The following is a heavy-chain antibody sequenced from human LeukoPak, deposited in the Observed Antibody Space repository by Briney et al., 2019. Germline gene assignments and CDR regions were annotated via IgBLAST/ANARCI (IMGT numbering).Heavy chain of an antibody. Sequence: SETLSLTCGVSGGSISSTNWWTWVRQPPGEGLEWIGEVHLSGRTNYNPSLASRVTMSVDMSENHISLKLTSVTAADTAVYYCAREGGPYRPLDYSGQGTLVTVSS. CDR2: VHLSGRT. CDR1: GGSISSTNW. V-gene: IGHV4-4*02. CDR3: AREGGPYRPLDY. J-gene: IGHJ4*02.